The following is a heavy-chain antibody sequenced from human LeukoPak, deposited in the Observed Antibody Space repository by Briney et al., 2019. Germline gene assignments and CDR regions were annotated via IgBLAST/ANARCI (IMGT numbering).Heavy chain of an antibody. J-gene: IGHJ6*02. CDR3: ARDRGEVVAATSY. D-gene: IGHD2-15*01. CDR2: ISSSSSYI. CDR1: GFTFSSYS. V-gene: IGHV3-21*01. Sequence: PGGSLRLSCAASGFTFSSYSMNWVRQAPGKGLEWVSSISSSSSYIYYADSVKGRFTISRDNAKNSLYLQMNSLRAEDTAVYYCARDRGEVVAATSYWGQGATVTVSS.